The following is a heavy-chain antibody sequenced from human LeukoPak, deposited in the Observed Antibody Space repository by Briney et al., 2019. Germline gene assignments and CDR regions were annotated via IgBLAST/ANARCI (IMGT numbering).Heavy chain of an antibody. J-gene: IGHJ4*02. Sequence: GGSLRLSCAASGFTFSSYWMSWVRQAPGKGLEWVANINKDGSEKYYVDSVKGRFTISRDNAKNSLYLQMNSLRAEDTAVYYCARRGYSSGWYDMYYFDYWGQGTLGTVSS. CDR3: ARRGYSSGWYDMYYFDY. V-gene: IGHV3-7*03. CDR2: INKDGSEK. CDR1: GFTFSSYW. D-gene: IGHD6-19*01.